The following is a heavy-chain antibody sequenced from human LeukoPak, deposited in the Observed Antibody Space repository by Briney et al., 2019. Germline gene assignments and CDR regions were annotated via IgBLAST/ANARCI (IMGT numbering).Heavy chain of an antibody. CDR1: GFTFSTYL. V-gene: IGHV3-21*01. Sequence: GPLRLSCAASGFTFSTYLMNWVRQAPGKGLEWVSSISSSSDYIYYVDSVKGRFTISRGNAKNSLFLQMNSLRAEDTAVYFCARGNIKFDYWGRGTLVTVSS. J-gene: IGHJ4*02. CDR2: ISSSSDYI. CDR3: ARGNIKFDY.